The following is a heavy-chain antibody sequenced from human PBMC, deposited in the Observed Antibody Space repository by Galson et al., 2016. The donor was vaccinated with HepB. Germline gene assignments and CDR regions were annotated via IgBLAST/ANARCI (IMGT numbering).Heavy chain of an antibody. V-gene: IGHV1-69*01. CDR3: ARVPNPYSNYINWYFDL. CDR1: GGTFISYG. CDR2: IIPMFGAA. J-gene: IGHJ2*01. Sequence: SCKASGGTFISYGISWVRQAPGQGLEWMGGIIPMFGAANYAQNFQGRVTITADESTSTAYMELRSLRSEDTAVYYCARVPNPYSNYINWYFDLWGRGTLVTVSS. D-gene: IGHD4-11*01.